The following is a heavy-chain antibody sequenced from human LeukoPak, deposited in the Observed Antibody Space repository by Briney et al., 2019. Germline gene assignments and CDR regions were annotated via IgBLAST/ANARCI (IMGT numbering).Heavy chain of an antibody. D-gene: IGHD2-2*01. CDR2: IYTSGST. CDR3: ARRTIVVVPAALIKHDAFDI. V-gene: IGHV4-4*09. CDR1: GGSISSYY. J-gene: IGHJ3*02. Sequence: SETLSLTCTVSGGSISSYYWSWIRQPPGKGLERIGYIYTSGSTNYNPSLKSRVTISVDTSKNQFSLKLSSVTAADTAVYYCARRTIVVVPAALIKHDAFDIWGQGTMVTVSS.